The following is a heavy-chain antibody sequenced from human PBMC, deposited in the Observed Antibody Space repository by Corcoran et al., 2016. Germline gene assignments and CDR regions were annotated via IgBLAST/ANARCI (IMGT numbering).Heavy chain of an antibody. CDR1: GGSISSYY. J-gene: IGHJ6*02. CDR2: IYYSGST. Sequence: QVQLQESGPGLVKPSETLSLTCTVSGGSISSYYWSWIRQPPGKGLEWIGYIYYSGSTNYNPSLKSRVTISVDTSKNQFSLKLSSVTAADTAVYYCARDGGHGYGMDVWGQGTTVTVSS. V-gene: IGHV4-59*01. D-gene: IGHD3-10*01. CDR3: ARDGGHGYGMDV.